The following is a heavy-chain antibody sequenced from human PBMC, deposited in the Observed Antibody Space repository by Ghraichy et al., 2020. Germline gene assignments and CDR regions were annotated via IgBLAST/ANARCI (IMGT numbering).Heavy chain of an antibody. D-gene: IGHD2/OR15-2a*01. CDR1: GGTFSSYA. CDR3: AREFGSTTRPGGWYFDL. Sequence: SVKVSCKASGGTFSSYAISWVRQAPGQGLEWMGGIIPIFGTANYAQKFQGRVTITADKSTSTAYMELSSLRSEDTAVYYCAREFGSTTRPGGWYFDLWGRGTLVTVSS. V-gene: IGHV1-69*06. CDR2: IIPIFGTA. J-gene: IGHJ2*01.